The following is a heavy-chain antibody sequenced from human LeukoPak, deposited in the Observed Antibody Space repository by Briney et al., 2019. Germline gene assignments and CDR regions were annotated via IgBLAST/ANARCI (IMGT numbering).Heavy chain of an antibody. CDR1: GYTFTNYW. Sequence: GESLKISCKGSGYTFTNYWIGWVRQMPGKGLEWMGIIYPGDSDTRYSPSFQGQVTISADKSISTAYLQWSSLKASDTAMYYCARLGSAAMVRGYNWFDPWGQGTLVTVSS. D-gene: IGHD5-18*01. V-gene: IGHV5-51*01. J-gene: IGHJ5*02. CDR2: IYPGDSDT. CDR3: ARLGSAAMVRGYNWFDP.